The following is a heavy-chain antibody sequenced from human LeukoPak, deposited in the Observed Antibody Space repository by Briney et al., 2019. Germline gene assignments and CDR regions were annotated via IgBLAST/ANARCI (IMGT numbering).Heavy chain of an antibody. CDR1: GGSFSGYY. Sequence: SETLSLTCAVYGGSFSGYYWSWIRQHPGKGLEWIGEINHSGSTNYNPSLKSRVTISVDTSKNQFSLKLSSVTAADMAVYYCARVGQLVPIYWGQGTLVTVSS. D-gene: IGHD6-13*01. V-gene: IGHV4-34*01. CDR3: ARVGQLVPIY. CDR2: INHSGST. J-gene: IGHJ4*02.